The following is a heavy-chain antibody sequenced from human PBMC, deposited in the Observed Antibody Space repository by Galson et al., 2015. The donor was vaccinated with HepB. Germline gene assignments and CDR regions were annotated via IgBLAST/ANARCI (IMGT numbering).Heavy chain of an antibody. D-gene: IGHD6-13*01. CDR1: GFTVSSNY. J-gene: IGHJ6*02. Sequence: SLRLSCAASGFTVSSNYMSWVRQAPGKGLEWVSVIYSGGSTYYADSVKGRFTISRDNSKNTLYLQMNSLRAEDTAVYYCARDPVIAAAGTNYYYYYGMDVWGQGTTVTVSS. CDR2: IYSGGST. V-gene: IGHV3-53*01. CDR3: ARDPVIAAAGTNYYYYYGMDV.